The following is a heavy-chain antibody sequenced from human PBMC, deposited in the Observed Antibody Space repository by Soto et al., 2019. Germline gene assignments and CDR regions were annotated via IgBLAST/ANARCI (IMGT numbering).Heavy chain of an antibody. CDR2: IYYSGST. V-gene: IGHV4-59*01. J-gene: IGHJ6*02. Sequence: QVQLQESGPGLVKPSETLSLTCTVSRGSITNYYWSWIRQPPGMGLEWIGNIYYSGSTTYNPSLKSRVTISVDTSKNQFSLKLRSVSAADTAMYYCARDGSSTYYYYGLDVWGQGTTVTVSS. D-gene: IGHD6-6*01. CDR1: RGSITNYY. CDR3: ARDGSSTYYYYGLDV.